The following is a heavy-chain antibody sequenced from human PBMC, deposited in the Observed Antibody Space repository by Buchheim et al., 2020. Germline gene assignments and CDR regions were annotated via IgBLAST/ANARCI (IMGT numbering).Heavy chain of an antibody. CDR2: INSDGSST. D-gene: IGHD1-1*01. CDR3: ARDPLLNGGTLDY. V-gene: IGHV3-74*01. J-gene: IGHJ4*02. Sequence: VQLVESGGGLVQPGGSLRLSCAASGFTFSDLWMHWVRQTPGKGLMWVSRINSDGSSTIYGESVKGRFTVYRDNAKNRLYLQMNSLRAEDTGVYYCARDPLLNGGTLDYWGQGT. CDR1: GFTFSDLW.